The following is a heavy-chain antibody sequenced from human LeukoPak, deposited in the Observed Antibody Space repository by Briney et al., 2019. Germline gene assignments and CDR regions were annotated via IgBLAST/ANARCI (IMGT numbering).Heavy chain of an antibody. J-gene: IGHJ5*02. D-gene: IGHD3-22*01. CDR3: ARDFVWATYYYDSSGYSNWFDP. V-gene: IGHV4-39*07. CDR2: IYYSGST. Sequence: NASATLSLTCTVSGGSISSSSYYWGWIRQPPGKGLEWIGSIYYSGSTYYNPSLKSRVTISVDTSKNQFSLKLSSVTAADTAVYYCARDFVWATYYYDSSGYSNWFDPWGQGTLVTVSS. CDR1: GGSISSSSYY.